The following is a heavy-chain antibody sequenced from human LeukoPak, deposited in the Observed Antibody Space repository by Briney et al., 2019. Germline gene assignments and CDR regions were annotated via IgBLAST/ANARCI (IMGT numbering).Heavy chain of an antibody. V-gene: IGHV3-30*03. CDR1: GFTFSSYG. J-gene: IGHJ4*02. Sequence: GGSLRLSWAASGFTFSSYGMHWVRQAPGKGLEWVAVISYDGSNKYYADSVKGRFTISRDNSKNTLYQQMNSLRAEDTAVYYCARDHTQYSSGWHYYFDYWGQGTLVTVSS. D-gene: IGHD6-19*01. CDR2: ISYDGSNK. CDR3: ARDHTQYSSGWHYYFDY.